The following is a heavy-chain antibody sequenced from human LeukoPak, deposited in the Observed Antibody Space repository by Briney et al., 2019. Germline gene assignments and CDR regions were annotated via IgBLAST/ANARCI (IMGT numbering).Heavy chain of an antibody. Sequence: PGGSLRLSCAASGFTFSDYYMSWIRQAPGKGLEWVSYISSSGSTIYYADSVKGRFTISRDNAKNLLYLQMNSLRAEDTAVYYCASMYIAAAGKAESYYFDYWGQGTLVTVSS. V-gene: IGHV3-11*01. CDR3: ASMYIAAAGKAESYYFDY. CDR2: ISSSGSTI. J-gene: IGHJ4*02. D-gene: IGHD6-13*01. CDR1: GFTFSDYY.